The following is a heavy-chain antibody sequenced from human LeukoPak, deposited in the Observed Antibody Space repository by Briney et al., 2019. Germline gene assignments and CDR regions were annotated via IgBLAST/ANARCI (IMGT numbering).Heavy chain of an antibody. J-gene: IGHJ4*02. V-gene: IGHV1-69*06. Sequence: ASVKVSCKAPGGTFSSYAISWVRQAPGQGLEWMGGIIPIFGTANYAQKFQGRVTITVDKSTSTAYMELSSLRSEDTAVYYCAREGYCSSTSCYMFVWGQGTLVTVSS. CDR3: AREGYCSSTSCYMFV. CDR1: GGTFSSYA. D-gene: IGHD2-2*02. CDR2: IIPIFGTA.